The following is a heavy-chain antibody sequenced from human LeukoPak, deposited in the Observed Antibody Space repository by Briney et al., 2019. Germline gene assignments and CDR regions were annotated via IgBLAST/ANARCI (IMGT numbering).Heavy chain of an antibody. CDR1: GFTFSSYS. V-gene: IGHV3-48*01. CDR2: ISSSSSTI. J-gene: IGHJ6*02. CDR3: ARDAVLRYFDWSGTYCYGMDV. D-gene: IGHD3-9*01. Sequence: GGSLRLSCAASGFTFSSYSMNRVRQAPGKGLEWVSYISSSSSTIYYADSVKGRFTISRDNAKNSLYLQMNSLRAEDTAVYYCARDAVLRYFDWSGTYCYGMDVWGQGTTVTVSS.